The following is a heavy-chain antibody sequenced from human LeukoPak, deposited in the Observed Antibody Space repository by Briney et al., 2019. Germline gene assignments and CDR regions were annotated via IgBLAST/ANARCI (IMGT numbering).Heavy chain of an antibody. J-gene: IGHJ4*02. Sequence: GGSLRLSCAASGFTFSSYAMHWVRQAPGKGLEWVSAISGSGASTYYADSVKGRFTISRDDSRNTLYLQMNSLRGDDTAVYYCAKDVGKWESLHFFDYWGQGTLVTVSS. CDR2: ISGSGAST. V-gene: IGHV3-23*01. D-gene: IGHD1-26*01. CDR3: AKDVGKWESLHFFDY. CDR1: GFTFSSYA.